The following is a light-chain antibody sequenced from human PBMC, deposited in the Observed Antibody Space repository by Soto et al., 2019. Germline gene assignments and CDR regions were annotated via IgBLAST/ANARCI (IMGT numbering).Light chain of an antibody. CDR2: EVT. J-gene: IGLJ3*02. V-gene: IGLV2-14*01. CDR1: RSDVGNYNY. Sequence: QSALTQPASVSGSPGQSITISCTGTRSDVGNYNYVSWYQQHPGKAPKHMIYEVTNRPSGVSDRFSGSKSGNTGSLTISGIQSEDEADYYCSSYTDSFTWVFGGGTKLPVL. CDR3: SSYTDSFTWV.